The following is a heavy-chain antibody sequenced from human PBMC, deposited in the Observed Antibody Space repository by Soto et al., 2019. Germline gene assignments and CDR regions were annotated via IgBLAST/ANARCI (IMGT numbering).Heavy chain of an antibody. CDR2: IYYSGST. V-gene: IGHV4-59*01. CDR1: GGSISSYY. D-gene: IGHD5-12*01. CDR3: ARDEVGYNYDAFDI. J-gene: IGHJ3*02. Sequence: TLSLTCTVSGGSISSYYWSWIRQPPGKGLEWIGYIYYSGSTNYNPSLKSRVTISVDTSKNQFSLKLSSVTAADTAVYYCARDEVGYNYDAFDIWGQGTMVTVSS.